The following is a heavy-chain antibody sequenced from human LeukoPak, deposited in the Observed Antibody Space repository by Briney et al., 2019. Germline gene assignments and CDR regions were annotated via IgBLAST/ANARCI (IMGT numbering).Heavy chain of an antibody. Sequence: SETLSLTCAVYGESFSGYSWSWIRQPPGKGLEWIGEINHSGSTNYNPSLKSRVTISVDTSKNQFSLKLSSVTAADTAVYYCARPRLPYSSSWYPRSYFDYWGQGTLVTVSS. D-gene: IGHD6-13*01. CDR3: ARPRLPYSSSWYPRSYFDY. J-gene: IGHJ4*02. V-gene: IGHV4-34*01. CDR1: GESFSGYS. CDR2: INHSGST.